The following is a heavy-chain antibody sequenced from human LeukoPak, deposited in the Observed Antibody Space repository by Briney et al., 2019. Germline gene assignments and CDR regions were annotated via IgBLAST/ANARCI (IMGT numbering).Heavy chain of an antibody. CDR1: GGSFSGYY. Sequence: SETLSLTCAVYGGSFSGYYWSWIRQPPGKGLEWIGEINHSGSTNYNPSLKSRVTISVGTSKNQFSLKLSSVTAADTAVYYCARGPDIVVVPAAKAAGGLDYWGQGTLVTVSS. CDR2: INHSGST. D-gene: IGHD2-2*01. V-gene: IGHV4-34*01. J-gene: IGHJ4*02. CDR3: ARGPDIVVVPAAKAAGGLDY.